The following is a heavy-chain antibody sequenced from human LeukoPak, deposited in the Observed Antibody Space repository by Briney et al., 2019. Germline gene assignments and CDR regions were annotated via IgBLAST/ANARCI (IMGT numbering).Heavy chain of an antibody. CDR1: GGFITSSFY. J-gene: IGHJ4*02. Sequence: SETLSLTCTVSGGFITSSFYWSWIRQSPGKGLEWIGYIYNSGGTKYNPSLKSRLTISVDTSKNQFSLNLSSVTAADTAVYYCARASVLWSADYWGQGTLVTVSS. CDR3: ARASVLWSADY. CDR2: IYNSGGT. D-gene: IGHD3-16*01. V-gene: IGHV4-59*01.